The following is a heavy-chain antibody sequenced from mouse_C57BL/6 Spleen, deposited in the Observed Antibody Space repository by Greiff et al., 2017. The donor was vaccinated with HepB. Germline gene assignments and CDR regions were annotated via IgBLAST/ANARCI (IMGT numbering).Heavy chain of an antibody. V-gene: IGHV5-6*01. Sequence: EVKLQESGGDLVKPGGSLKLSCAASGFTFSSYGMSWVRQTPDKRLEWVATISSGGSYTYYPDSVKGRFTISRDNAKNTLYLQMSSLKSEDTAMYYCARGDFGYPYAMDYWGQGTSVTVSS. J-gene: IGHJ4*01. CDR2: ISSGGSYT. D-gene: IGHD2-2*01. CDR3: ARGDFGYPYAMDY. CDR1: GFTFSSYG.